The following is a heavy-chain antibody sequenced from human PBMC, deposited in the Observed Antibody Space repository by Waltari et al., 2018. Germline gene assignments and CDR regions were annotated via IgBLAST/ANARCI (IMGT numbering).Heavy chain of an antibody. V-gene: IGHV3-73*01. Sequence: EVQLVESGGGLVQPGGSLRLSCAASGFTFSDYAMSWVRQASGKGLEWVGYIRSKYNNDATEYAASVKGRFTISRDDSKNTLYLQMSSLKTEDTAVYYCTTLTDYWGQGVLVTVSS. CDR3: TTLTDY. CDR2: IRSKYNNDAT. D-gene: IGHD3-16*01. CDR1: GFTFSDYA. J-gene: IGHJ4*02.